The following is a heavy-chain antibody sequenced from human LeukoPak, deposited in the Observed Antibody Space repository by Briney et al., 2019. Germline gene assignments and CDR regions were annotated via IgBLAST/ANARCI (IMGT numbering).Heavy chain of an antibody. J-gene: IGHJ4*02. CDR3: ARDRHYYGSGSYYNLGY. CDR2: IKQDGSEK. D-gene: IGHD3-10*01. Sequence: PGGSLRLSCAASGFTFSSYWMSWVRQAPGKGLEWVANIKQDGSEKYYVVSVKGRFTISRDNAKNSLYLQMSSLRAEDTAVYYCARDRHYYGSGSYYNLGYWGQGTLVTVSS. V-gene: IGHV3-7*04. CDR1: GFTFSSYW.